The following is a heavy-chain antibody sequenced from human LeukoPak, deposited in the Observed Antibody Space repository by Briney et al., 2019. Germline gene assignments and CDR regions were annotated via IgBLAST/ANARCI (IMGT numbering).Heavy chain of an antibody. V-gene: IGHV1-69*04. CDR1: GGTFSSYA. CDR3: ARDQGVIAPPPYGLDV. D-gene: IGHD3-10*01. J-gene: IGHJ6*02. CDR2: IIPILDIA. Sequence: EASVKVSCKASGGTFSSYALTWVRQAPGQGLEWMGRIIPILDIANYAQTFQGRVTITADKSTSTAYIELSSLSSEDTAVYYCARDQGVIAPPPYGLDVWGQGTTVTVSS.